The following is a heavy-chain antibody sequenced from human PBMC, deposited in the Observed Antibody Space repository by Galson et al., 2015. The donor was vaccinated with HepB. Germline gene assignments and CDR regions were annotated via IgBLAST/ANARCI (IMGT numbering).Heavy chain of an antibody. CDR1: GFIVNNYR. Sequence: SLLIACAASGFIVNNYRMHWVRQAPGARLDRVAVIWYDGSNKYYVDSVKGRFTISRDNSKHTLNLQMNSLRAEDTAVYYCARDRDYDFLSAFYAMDVWGQGTTVTVSS. CDR3: ARDRDYDFLSAFYAMDV. CDR2: IWYDGSNK. V-gene: IGHV3-33*01. D-gene: IGHD3-3*01. J-gene: IGHJ6*02.